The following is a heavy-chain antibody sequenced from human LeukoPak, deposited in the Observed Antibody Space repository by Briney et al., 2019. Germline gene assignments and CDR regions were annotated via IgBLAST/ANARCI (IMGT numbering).Heavy chain of an antibody. CDR2: INHSGST. CDR1: GGSFSGYY. V-gene: IGHV4-34*01. CDR3: AQGGPPHYFDY. Sequence: PSETLSLTCAVYGGSFSGYYWSWIRQPPGKGLEWLGEINHSGSTNYNPSLKSRVTISVDTSKNQFSLKLSSVTAADTAVYYCAQGGPPHYFDYWGQGTLVTVSS. D-gene: IGHD1-26*01. J-gene: IGHJ4*02.